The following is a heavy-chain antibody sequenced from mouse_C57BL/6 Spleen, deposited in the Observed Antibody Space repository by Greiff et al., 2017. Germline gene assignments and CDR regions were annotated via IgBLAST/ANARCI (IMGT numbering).Heavy chain of an antibody. Sequence: QVQLQQPGAELVKPGASVKMSCKASGYTFTSYWITWVKQRPGQGLEWIGDIYPGSGSTNYNEKFKSKATLTLDTSSSTAYMQLSSLTSEDSAVYYCARGDGTGSTGYYAMDYWGQGTSVTVSS. CDR3: ARGDGTGSTGYYAMDY. V-gene: IGHV1-55*01. D-gene: IGHD2-1*01. CDR2: IYPGSGST. J-gene: IGHJ4*01. CDR1: GYTFTSYW.